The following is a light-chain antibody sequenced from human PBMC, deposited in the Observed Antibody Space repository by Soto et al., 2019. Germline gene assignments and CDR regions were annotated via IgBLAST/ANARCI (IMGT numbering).Light chain of an antibody. V-gene: IGKV3-20*01. CDR1: HSVNNY. CDR2: DAS. J-gene: IGKJ1*01. CDR3: QPYGSSGT. Sequence: IVLTLSPGTLSLSPGERATLSFRASHSVNNYLAWYQQRPGQAPRLLIYDASYRATGIPARFSGSGSGTDFTLTISRLEPEDFAVYYCQPYGSSGTFGQGTKVDIK.